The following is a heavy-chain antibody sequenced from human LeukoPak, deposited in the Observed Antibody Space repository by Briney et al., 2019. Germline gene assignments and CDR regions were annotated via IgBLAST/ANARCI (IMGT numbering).Heavy chain of an antibody. CDR2: ISGSGGSS. D-gene: IGHD3-22*01. Sequence: PGGSLRLSCAASGFTFSSYGMSWVRQAPGKGLEWVAAISGSGGSSYYADYVKGRFTISRDNYKNTLYLQMNSLRAEDTAVYYCAKDGFDYYDSSGYSDDYFDYWGQGTLVTVSS. CDR1: GFTFSSYG. V-gene: IGHV3-23*01. CDR3: AKDGFDYYDSSGYSDDYFDY. J-gene: IGHJ4*02.